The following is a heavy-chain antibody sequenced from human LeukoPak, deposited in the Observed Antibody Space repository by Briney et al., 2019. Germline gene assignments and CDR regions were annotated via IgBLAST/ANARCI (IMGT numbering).Heavy chain of an antibody. CDR1: GYTFTGYY. CDR3: ARGVEMATIIFGFDP. Sequence: GASVKVSCKASGYTFTGYYMHWVRQAPGQGLEWMGWINPNSGGTNYAQKFQGRVTMTRDMSISTAYMELSRLRSDDTAVYYCARGVEMATIIFGFDPWGQGTLVTVSS. CDR2: INPNSGGT. J-gene: IGHJ5*02. V-gene: IGHV1-2*02. D-gene: IGHD5-24*01.